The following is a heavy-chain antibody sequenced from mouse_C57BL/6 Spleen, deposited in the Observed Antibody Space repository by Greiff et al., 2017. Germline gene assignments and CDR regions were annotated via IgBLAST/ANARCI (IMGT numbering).Heavy chain of an antibody. Sequence: QVHLQQPGAELVRPGTSVKLSCKASGYTFPSYWMHWVKQRPGQGLEWIGVIDPSDSYTNYNQKFKGKATLTVDTSSSTAYMQLSSLTSEDSAVYYCARSGSWFAYWGQGTLVTVSA. D-gene: IGHD3-1*01. CDR3: ARSGSWFAY. CDR1: GYTFPSYW. V-gene: IGHV1-59*01. CDR2: IDPSDSYT. J-gene: IGHJ3*01.